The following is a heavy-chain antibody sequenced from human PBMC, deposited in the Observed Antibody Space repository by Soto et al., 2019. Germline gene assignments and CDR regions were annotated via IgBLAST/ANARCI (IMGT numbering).Heavy chain of an antibody. V-gene: IGHV1-18*01. J-gene: IGHJ4*02. CDR2: ISAHNGNT. Sequence: QVHLVQSGAKVKKPGASVKVSCKGSGYIFTTYGITWVRQAPGQGLEWMGWISAHNGNTNYAQKLQGRVTVTRDTSRSTAYMELRNLRSDDTAVYYCARGRYGDYWGQGALVTVSS. CDR3: ARGRYGDY. D-gene: IGHD1-1*01. CDR1: GYIFTTYG.